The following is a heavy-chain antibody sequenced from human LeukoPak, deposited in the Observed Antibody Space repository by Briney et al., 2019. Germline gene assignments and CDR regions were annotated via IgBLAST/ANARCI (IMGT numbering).Heavy chain of an antibody. CDR2: IYPGDSDT. Sequence: GESLKISCKGSGYSFTNFWIGWVRQLPGKGLEWMGIIYPGDSDTRYSPSFQGQVTISADKFISTAYLQWSSLKASDTAMYYCARPGYSSPLDYWGQGTLVTVSS. CDR1: GYSFTNFW. CDR3: ARPGYSSPLDY. J-gene: IGHJ4*02. D-gene: IGHD6-13*01. V-gene: IGHV5-51*01.